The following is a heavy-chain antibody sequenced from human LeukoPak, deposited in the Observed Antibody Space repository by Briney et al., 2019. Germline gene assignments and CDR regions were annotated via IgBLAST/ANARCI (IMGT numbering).Heavy chain of an antibody. CDR1: GFTFSIYW. CDR3: ARDHSSSIPNWFDP. V-gene: IGHV3-74*01. J-gene: IGHJ5*02. CDR2: INNDGSST. Sequence: GGSLRLSCAASGFTFSIYWMHWVRQAPGEGLVWISRINNDGSSTNYADSVKGRFTISRDNFKNTLYLQMNSLRVEDTAVYYCARDHSSSIPNWFDPWGQGTLVTVSS.